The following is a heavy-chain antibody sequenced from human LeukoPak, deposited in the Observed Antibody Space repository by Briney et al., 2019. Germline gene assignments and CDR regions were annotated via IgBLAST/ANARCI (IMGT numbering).Heavy chain of an antibody. CDR1: GYTFTGYY. Sequence: ASVKVSCKASGYTFTGYYMHWVRQAPGQGLEWTGWIKPNSGGTNYAQKFQGRVTMTRDTSISTAYMGLSRLTSDDTAVYYCAGHGAAGSSHVDPWGQGTLVTISS. CDR2: IKPNSGGT. J-gene: IGHJ5*02. V-gene: IGHV1-2*02. CDR3: AGHGAAGSSHVDP. D-gene: IGHD6-13*01.